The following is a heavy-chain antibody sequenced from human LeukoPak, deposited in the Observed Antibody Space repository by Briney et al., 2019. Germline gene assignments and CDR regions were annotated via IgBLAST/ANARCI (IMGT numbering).Heavy chain of an antibody. V-gene: IGHV3-30*02. CDR1: GFTFSTYG. Sequence: GGSLRLSCAASGFTFSTYGMHWVRQAPGKGLEWVSFIRYVGINKYYADSVKGRFTISRDNAKNSLYLQMNSLRAEDTAVYYCAELGITMIGGVWGKGTTVTISS. J-gene: IGHJ6*04. CDR2: IRYVGINK. CDR3: AELGITMIGGV. D-gene: IGHD3-10*02.